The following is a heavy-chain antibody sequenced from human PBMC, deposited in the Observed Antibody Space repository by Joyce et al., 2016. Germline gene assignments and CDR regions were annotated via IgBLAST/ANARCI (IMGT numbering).Heavy chain of an antibody. CDR3: ARLRRWSGPSDC. V-gene: IGHV3-74*03. CDR2: INRDGCST. J-gene: IGHJ4*02. Sequence: EVQLVESGGGLVQPGGSLRLSCAASGFSFSSYWMYWVRKAPGKGLVWVSRINRDGCSTTYADFVKGRFTISRDNAKNTLYLQMNSLRAEDTAVYYCARLRRWSGPSDCWGQGTLVTVSS. CDR1: GFSFSSYW. D-gene: IGHD4-23*01.